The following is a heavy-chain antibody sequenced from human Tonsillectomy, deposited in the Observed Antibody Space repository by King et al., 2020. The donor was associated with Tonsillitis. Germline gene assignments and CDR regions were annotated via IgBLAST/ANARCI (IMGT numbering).Heavy chain of an antibody. CDR1: GFTFDDYA. Sequence: QLVQSGGGVVQPGGSLRLSCAASGFTFDDYAMHWVRQAPGKGLEWVSLISGDGGSTYYADSVKGRFTISRDNSKNSLYLKMKSLRTEDTALYYCAKDTPPDRYSSSPDYYYYYMDVWGKGTTVTVSS. J-gene: IGHJ6*03. CDR2: ISGDGGST. V-gene: IGHV3-43*02. D-gene: IGHD6-13*01. CDR3: AKDTPPDRYSSSPDYYYYYMDV.